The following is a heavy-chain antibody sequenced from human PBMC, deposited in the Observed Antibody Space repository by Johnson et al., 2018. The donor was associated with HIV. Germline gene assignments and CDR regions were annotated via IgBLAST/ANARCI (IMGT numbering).Heavy chain of an antibody. J-gene: IGHJ3*02. Sequence: VQLVESGGGVVQPGGSLRLSCAASGFTFSSYGMHWVRQAPGKGLEWVAFIRYDGSNKYYADSVKGRFTISRDNSKNTLYLQMNSLRAEDTAVYYCAKDRRQSSLELLDDAFDISGQGTMVTVSS. CDR1: GFTFSSYG. D-gene: IGHD1-26*01. CDR2: IRYDGSNK. CDR3: AKDRRQSSLELLDDAFDI. V-gene: IGHV3-30*02.